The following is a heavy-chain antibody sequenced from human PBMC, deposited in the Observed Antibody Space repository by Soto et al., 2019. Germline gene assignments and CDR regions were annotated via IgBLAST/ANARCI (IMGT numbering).Heavy chain of an antibody. V-gene: IGHV3-30*18. CDR1: GFTFSSYG. Sequence: QVQLVESGGGVVQPGRSLRLSCAASGFTFSSYGMHWVRQAPGKGLEWVAVISYDGGNKYYADSVKGRFTISRDNSKNTLYLQMNSLRAEDTAVYYCAKDPYGSGSYYGGEIDYWGQGTLVTVSS. D-gene: IGHD3-10*01. CDR2: ISYDGGNK. J-gene: IGHJ4*02. CDR3: AKDPYGSGSYYGGEIDY.